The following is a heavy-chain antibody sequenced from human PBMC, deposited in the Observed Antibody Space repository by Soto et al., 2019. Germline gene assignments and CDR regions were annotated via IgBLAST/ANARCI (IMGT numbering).Heavy chain of an antibody. V-gene: IGHV3-21*01. CDR3: ARVVEDYYDSSGYLDY. CDR2: ISSSSSYI. CDR1: GFTFSSYS. D-gene: IGHD3-22*01. Sequence: PGGSLRLSYAASGFTFSSYSMDWVRQAPGKGLEWVSSISSSSSYIYYADSVKGRFTISRDNAKNSLYLQMNSLRAEDKAVYYCARVVEDYYDSSGYLDYWGRGTLVTVSS. J-gene: IGHJ4*02.